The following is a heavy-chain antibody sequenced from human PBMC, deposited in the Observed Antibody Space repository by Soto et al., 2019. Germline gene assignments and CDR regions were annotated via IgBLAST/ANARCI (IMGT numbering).Heavy chain of an antibody. V-gene: IGHV1-2*04. CDR2: INPNSGGT. J-gene: IGHJ6*02. CDR1: GYTFTGYY. Sequence: QVQLVQSGAEVKKPGASVKVSCKASGYTFTGYYMHWVRQAPGQGLEWMGWINPNSGGTNYAQKFQGWVTMTRDTAIXIAHMXXSRLRSDDTAVYYCARGWESPWSSSYYYYYYGMDVWGQGTTVTVSS. D-gene: IGHD6-6*01. CDR3: ARGWESPWSSSYYYYYYGMDV.